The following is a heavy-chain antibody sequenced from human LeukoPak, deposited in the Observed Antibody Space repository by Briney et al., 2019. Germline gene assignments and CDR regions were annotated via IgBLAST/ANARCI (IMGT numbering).Heavy chain of an antibody. D-gene: IGHD2-15*01. CDR2: INSDGKTT. CDR3: TRRSAATGALFP. V-gene: IGHV3-74*01. Sequence: GGSLRLSCAASGFTFSSYSMNWVRQAPGKGPVWVSRINSDGKTTTYADSVKGRFTISRDNAKNTLYLQMNSLRAEDTAVYYCTRRSAATGALFPWGQGALVTVSS. J-gene: IGHJ5*02. CDR1: GFTFSSYS.